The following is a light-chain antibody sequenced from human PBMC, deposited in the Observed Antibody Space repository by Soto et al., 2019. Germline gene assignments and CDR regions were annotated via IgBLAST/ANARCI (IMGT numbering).Light chain of an antibody. J-gene: IGKJ2*01. CDR3: HQYEYSFMYT. V-gene: IGKV3-20*01. Sequence: EIVLTQSPGTLSLSPGERATLSCRASQSVRSSFFAWYQQKPGQAPRLLIYDVSVRATGIPDRFSGSGSGTDFTLTINRLEPEDFAVYYCHQYEYSFMYTFGQGTKLEIK. CDR2: DVS. CDR1: QSVRSSF.